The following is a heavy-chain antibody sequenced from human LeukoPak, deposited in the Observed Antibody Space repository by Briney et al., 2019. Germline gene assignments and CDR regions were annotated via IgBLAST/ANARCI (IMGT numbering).Heavy chain of an antibody. J-gene: IGHJ4*02. V-gene: IGHV4-39*01. CDR3: ARIHRVFYFDY. D-gene: IGHD3-16*02. CDR1: GGSISSSRYY. Sequence: SETLSLTCTVSGGSISSSRYYWGWIRQPPGKGLEWIGSIYYSGSTYYNPSLKSRVTISVDTSKNQFSLKLSSVTAADTAVYYCARIHRVFYFDYWGQGTLVTVSS. CDR2: IYYSGST.